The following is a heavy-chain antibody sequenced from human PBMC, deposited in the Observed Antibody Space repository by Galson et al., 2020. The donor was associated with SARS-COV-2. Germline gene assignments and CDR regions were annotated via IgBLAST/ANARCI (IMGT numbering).Heavy chain of an antibody. CDR1: GFTFSSYE. D-gene: IGHD2-2*01. J-gene: IGHJ3*02. V-gene: IGHV3-48*03. CDR2: ISSSGSTI. CDR3: ARSQGYLYVVVPAAPDAFDI. Sequence: TGGSLRLSCAASGFTFSSYEMNWVRQAPGKGLEWVSYISSSGSTIYYADSVKGRFTISRDNAKNSLYLQMNSLRAEDTAVYYCARSQGYLYVVVPAAPDAFDIWGQGTMVTVSS.